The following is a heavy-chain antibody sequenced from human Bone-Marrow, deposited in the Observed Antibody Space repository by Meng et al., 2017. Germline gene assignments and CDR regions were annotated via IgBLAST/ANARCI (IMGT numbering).Heavy chain of an antibody. D-gene: IGHD6-19*01. V-gene: IGHV3-21*01. CDR1: GFTFNNYP. Sequence: GESLKISCAASGFTFNNYPVNWVRQAPGKGLEWDSSISPTSTNIEYAESVKGRFTISRDNAKNSLYLEMSSLRAEDTAMYYCTRGGQGTGCYDSWGLGTLVTVSS. CDR2: ISPTSTNI. CDR3: TRGGQGTGCYDS. J-gene: IGHJ5*01.